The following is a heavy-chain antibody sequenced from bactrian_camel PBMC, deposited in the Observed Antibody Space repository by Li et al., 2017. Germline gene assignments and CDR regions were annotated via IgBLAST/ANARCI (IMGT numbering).Heavy chain of an antibody. D-gene: IGHD1*01. Sequence: QVQLVESGGGSVQAGDSLTLSCQASGYTYGSHCMGWFRQPPGKEREGVAAIDTGDGSTYYLNSVEGRFTISHDNAKNTLYLQMNNLEPDDTATYYCAGDWVTRITGTASCGDREYNYWGQGTQVTVS. CDR2: IDTGDGST. CDR3: AGDWVTRITGTASCGDREYNY. V-gene: IGHV3S1*01. CDR1: GYTYGSHC. J-gene: IGHJ4*01.